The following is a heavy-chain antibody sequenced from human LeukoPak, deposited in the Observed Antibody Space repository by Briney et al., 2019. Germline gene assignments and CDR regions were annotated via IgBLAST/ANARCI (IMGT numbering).Heavy chain of an antibody. Sequence: PSETLSLTCTASGGSISSYYWSWIRQPPGKGLEWIGYIYYSGRTNYNPSLKSRVTISVDTSKKQCSLKLSSVTAADTAVYYCTRGYSSSSGRPDYWGQGTLVTVSS. CDR1: GGSISSYY. CDR2: IYYSGRT. D-gene: IGHD6-6*01. V-gene: IGHV4-59*08. CDR3: TRGYSSSSGRPDY. J-gene: IGHJ4*02.